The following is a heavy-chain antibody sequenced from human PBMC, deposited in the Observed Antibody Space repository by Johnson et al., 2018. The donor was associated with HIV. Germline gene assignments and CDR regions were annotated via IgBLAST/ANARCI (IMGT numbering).Heavy chain of an antibody. CDR2: IKQDGSEK. V-gene: IGHV3-7*01. CDR3: ARAHNLHSDAFDI. CDR1: GFTFSSYW. D-gene: IGHD1-20*01. Sequence: VQLVESGGGLVQPGGSLRLSCAASGFTFSSYWMSWVRQAPGKGLEWVANIKQDGSEKYYVDSVKGRFTISRDNAKNSLYLQMNSLRAEDTAVYYFARAHNLHSDAFDIWGQGTMVTVSS. J-gene: IGHJ3*02.